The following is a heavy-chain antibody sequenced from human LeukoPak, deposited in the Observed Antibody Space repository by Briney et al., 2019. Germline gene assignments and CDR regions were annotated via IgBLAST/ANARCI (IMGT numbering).Heavy chain of an antibody. V-gene: IGHV3-30*01. CDR1: GFPFSSYA. J-gene: IGHJ6*03. CDR2: ISYNGRNN. D-gene: IGHD3-3*01. CDR3: ARAAIFDYYYYMDV. Sequence: GGSLRLSCAASGFPFSSYAMHWVRQAPGKGLEWVAGISYNGRNNYYADSVKGRFSISRDDSNNTLYLQMNSLRADDTAVYFCARAAIFDYYYYMDVWGRGTTVTVSS.